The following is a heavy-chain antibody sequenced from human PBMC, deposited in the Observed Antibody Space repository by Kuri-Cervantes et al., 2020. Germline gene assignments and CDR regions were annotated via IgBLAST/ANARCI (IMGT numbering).Heavy chain of an antibody. CDR2: IYSSGST. V-gene: IGHV4-39*01. Sequence: SETLSLTCAASGFTFSSYAMSWVRQAPGKGLEWIGNIYSSGSTYYNPSLESRVTISVDTSKNQFSLRLRSVTAADTAVYYCARRVAGSSADYWGQGTLVTVSS. D-gene: IGHD6-19*01. CDR3: ARRVAGSSADY. CDR1: GFTFSSYA. J-gene: IGHJ4*02.